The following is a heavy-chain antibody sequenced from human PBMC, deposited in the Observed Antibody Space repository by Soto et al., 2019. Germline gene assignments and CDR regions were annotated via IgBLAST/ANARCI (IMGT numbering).Heavy chain of an antibody. J-gene: IGHJ5*02. CDR1: DGSGRVARYS. Sequence: TMSLTGTFSDGSGRVARYSLHGIRQPPGGGLEWIGYIYHSGTLLKHPSLKTRLTMSLDRSNNQFSLTLNSVTAADTAVYYCARAQFYSGSGNYNNLMFEPWGQGTQVTVSS. CDR3: ARAQFYSGSGNYNNLMFEP. CDR2: IYHSGTL. V-gene: IGHV4-30-2*01. D-gene: IGHD3-10*01.